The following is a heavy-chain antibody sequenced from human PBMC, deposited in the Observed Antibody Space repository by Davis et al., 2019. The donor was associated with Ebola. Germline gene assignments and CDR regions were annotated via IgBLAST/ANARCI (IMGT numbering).Heavy chain of an antibody. D-gene: IGHD1-1*01. CDR2: ISAYNGNT. CDR1: GYTFTSYG. Sequence: AASVKVPCKASGYTFTSYGISWVRQAPGQGLEWMGWISAYNGNTNYAQNVQGRVTLTTDTSTSTAYMEVGSLRSDDTAVYYCARAQFPTTSDHWGQGTLVTVSS. J-gene: IGHJ4*02. V-gene: IGHV1-18*01. CDR3: ARAQFPTTSDH.